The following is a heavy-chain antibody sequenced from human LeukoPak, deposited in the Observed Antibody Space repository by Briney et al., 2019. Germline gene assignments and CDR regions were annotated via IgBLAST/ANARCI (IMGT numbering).Heavy chain of an antibody. CDR3: ARAGGGRFDP. CDR2: IHHSGSA. CDR1: GGSFSGYY. V-gene: IGHV4-34*09. J-gene: IGHJ5*02. D-gene: IGHD3-10*01. Sequence: SETLSLTCAVYGGSFSGYYWSWIRQHPGMGLEWIGYIHHSGSAYYNPSLKSRVTISVDTSKNQFSLKLSSVTAADTATYYCARAGGGRFDPWGQGNLSSSPQ.